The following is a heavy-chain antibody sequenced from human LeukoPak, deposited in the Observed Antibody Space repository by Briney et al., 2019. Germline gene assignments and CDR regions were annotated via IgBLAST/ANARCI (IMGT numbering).Heavy chain of an antibody. CDR2: ISSSGSTI. CDR3: ARGPSYSGSYHRDFDY. CDR1: GFTFSDYY. J-gene: IGHJ4*02. V-gene: IGHV3-11*01. D-gene: IGHD1-26*01. Sequence: GGSLRLSCAASGFTFSDYYMSWIHQAPGKGLEWVSYISSSGSTIYYADSVKGRFTISRDNAKNSLYLQMNSLRAEDTAVYYCARGPSYSGSYHRDFDYWGQGTLVTVSS.